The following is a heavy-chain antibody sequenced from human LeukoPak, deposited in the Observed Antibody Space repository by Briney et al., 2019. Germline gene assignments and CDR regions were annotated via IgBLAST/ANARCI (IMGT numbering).Heavy chain of an antibody. CDR1: GYRFTNYW. CDR3: ARHPDPYFDY. CDR2: IYPGDSDT. V-gene: IGHV5-51*01. Sequence: GESLKISCKVSGYRFTNYWIAWLRQMPGKGLEWMGIIYPGDSDTRYSPSFQGQVTISVDKSITTAYMQWSSLKTSDTAMYYCARHPDPYFDYWGQGTLVTVSS. J-gene: IGHJ4*02.